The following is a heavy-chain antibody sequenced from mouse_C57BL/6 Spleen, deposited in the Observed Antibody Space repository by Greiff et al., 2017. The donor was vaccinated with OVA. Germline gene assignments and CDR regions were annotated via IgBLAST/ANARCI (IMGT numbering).Heavy chain of an antibody. Sequence: QVQLQQPGAELVKPGASVKLSCKASGYTFTSYWMHWVKQRPGQGLEWIGMIHPNSGSNNYTEKFKSKATLTVVTASSSSYMQLRSLTSESSAVYYCARREYYFDYWGQGTTLTVSS. CDR1: GYTFTSYW. J-gene: IGHJ2*01. V-gene: IGHV1-64*01. CDR2: IHPNSGSN. CDR3: ARREYYFDY.